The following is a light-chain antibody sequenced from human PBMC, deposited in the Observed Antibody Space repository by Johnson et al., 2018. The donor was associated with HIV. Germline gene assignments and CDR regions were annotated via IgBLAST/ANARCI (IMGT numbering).Light chain of an antibody. J-gene: IGLJ1*01. Sequence: QSMLTQPPSVSAAPGQKVTISCSGSSSNIGSNYVSWYQQLPGTAPKLLIYDSDKRPSGIPDRFSGSNSGTSATLGITGLQTGDEADYYCGTWDSSLSAHYVFGTGTKITVL. CDR1: SSNIGSNY. V-gene: IGLV1-51*01. CDR2: DSD. CDR3: GTWDSSLSAHYV.